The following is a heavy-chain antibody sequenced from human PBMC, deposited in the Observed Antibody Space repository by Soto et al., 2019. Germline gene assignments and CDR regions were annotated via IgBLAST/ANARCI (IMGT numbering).Heavy chain of an antibody. D-gene: IGHD5-18*01. J-gene: IGHJ6*02. Sequence: SETLSLTCAVYGGSFSGYYWSWIRQPPGKGLEWIGEINHSGSTNYNPSLKSRVTISVDTSKNQFSLKLSSVTAADTAVYYCARGLYVDTAMGVGYYYGMDVWGQGTTVTVSS. V-gene: IGHV4-34*01. CDR3: ARGLYVDTAMGVGYYYGMDV. CDR1: GGSFSGYY. CDR2: INHSGST.